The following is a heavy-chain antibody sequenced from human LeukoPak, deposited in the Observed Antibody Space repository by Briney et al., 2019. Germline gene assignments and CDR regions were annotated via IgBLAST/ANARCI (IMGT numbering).Heavy chain of an antibody. V-gene: IGHV3-11*01. CDR3: AGCASDSYLLY. CDR2: SSSQRAI. D-gene: IGHD2-15*01. CDR1: GFTFSDFY. Sequence: GGSLRLSCAASGFTFSDFYMISSSQRAINYGDAVKGRFTTSRDNAKNSLFLQMNSLRAEDTAIYYCAGCASDSYLLYWGQGILVTVSA. J-gene: IGHJ4*02.